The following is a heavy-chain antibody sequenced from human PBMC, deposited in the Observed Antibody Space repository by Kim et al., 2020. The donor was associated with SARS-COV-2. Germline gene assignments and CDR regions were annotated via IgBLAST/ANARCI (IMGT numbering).Heavy chain of an antibody. V-gene: IGHV3-21*01. J-gene: IGHJ4*02. CDR2: ISSSSSYI. CDR3: ARAPGEAAWGNDY. D-gene: IGHD6-13*01. CDR1: GFTFSSYS. Sequence: GGSLRLSCAASGFTFSSYSMNWVRQAPGKGLEWVSSISSSSSYIYYADSVKGRFTISRDNAKNSLYLQMNSLRAEDTAVYYCARAPGEAAWGNDYWGQGTLVTVSS.